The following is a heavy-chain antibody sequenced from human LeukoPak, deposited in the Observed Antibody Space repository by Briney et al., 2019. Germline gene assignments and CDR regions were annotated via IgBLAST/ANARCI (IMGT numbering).Heavy chain of an antibody. J-gene: IGHJ4*02. CDR2: ISGSGGST. CDR3: ASGSGYCSGGSCSDY. V-gene: IGHV3-23*01. Sequence: PGGSLRLSCAASGFTFSSYAMSWVRQAPGKGLEWVSVISGSGGSTYYADSVKGRFTISRDNAKNSLYLQMNSLRAEDTAVYYCASGSGYCSGGSCSDYWGQGTLVTVSS. CDR1: GFTFSSYA. D-gene: IGHD2-15*01.